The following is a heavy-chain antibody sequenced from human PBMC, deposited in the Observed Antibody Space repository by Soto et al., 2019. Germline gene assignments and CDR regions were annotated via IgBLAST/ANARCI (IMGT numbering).Heavy chain of an antibody. CDR2: IYWDDDK. Sequence: QITLKESGPTVVRPTQTLTLTCSFSGFSLHTNGAGVGWVRQPPGKALEWLALIYWDDDKRYNPSLETRLTLIKDTSKDHVGLTRPDIYPVDTATYFCARTGEYDLLTFDYWGQGIQVTVSS. D-gene: IGHD3-3*01. J-gene: IGHJ4*02. V-gene: IGHV2-5*02. CDR1: GFSLHTNGAG. CDR3: ARTGEYDLLTFDY.